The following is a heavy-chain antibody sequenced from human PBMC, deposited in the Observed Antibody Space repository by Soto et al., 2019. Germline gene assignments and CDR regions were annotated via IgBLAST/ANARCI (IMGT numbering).Heavy chain of an antibody. D-gene: IGHD3-3*01. CDR1: GFTFSSYS. V-gene: IGHV3-21*01. CDR3: ASYDFWIGTIDY. Sequence: PGGSLRLSCAASGFTFSSYSMNWVRQAPGKGLEWVSSISSSSSYIYYADSVKGRFTISRDNAKNSLYLQMNSLRAEDTAVYYCASYDFWIGTIDYWAQGPLVTVSS. J-gene: IGHJ4*02. CDR2: ISSSSSYI.